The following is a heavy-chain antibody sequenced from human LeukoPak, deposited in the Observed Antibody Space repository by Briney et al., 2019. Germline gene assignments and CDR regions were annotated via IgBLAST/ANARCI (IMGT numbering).Heavy chain of an antibody. CDR3: TRGSLSGSSRDY. CDR1: GYTFTGYD. J-gene: IGHJ4*02. CDR2: MNPDTGDT. D-gene: IGHD3-10*01. Sequence: ASVKVPCKASGYTFTGYDINWVRQATGQGLEWMGWMNPDTGDTGYAPNFQGRVAMTRDTSIDTAYMQLTGLTSHGTAIYYCTRGSLSGSSRDYWGQGTLVTVS. V-gene: IGHV1-8*01.